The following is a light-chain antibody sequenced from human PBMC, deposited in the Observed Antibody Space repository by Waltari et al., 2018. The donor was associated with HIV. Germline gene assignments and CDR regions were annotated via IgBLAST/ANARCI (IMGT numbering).Light chain of an antibody. CDR3: SSYTSSSTLFV. CDR2: DVS. Sequence: QSALTQPASVSGSPGKSITLSCTGASSDIGGYNFVSWYQQHPGKAHKLMIYDVSNRPSGVSNRFSGSKSGNTASLTISGLQAEDEADYYCSSYTSSSTLFVFGTGTKVTVL. V-gene: IGLV2-14*01. CDR1: SSDIGGYNF. J-gene: IGLJ1*01.